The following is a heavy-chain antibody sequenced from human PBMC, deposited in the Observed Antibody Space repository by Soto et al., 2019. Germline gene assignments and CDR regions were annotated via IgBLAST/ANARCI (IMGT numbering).Heavy chain of an antibody. J-gene: IGHJ1*01. D-gene: IGHD3-9*01. CDR3: ARADYDILFEH. CDR1: GGSISSYY. V-gene: IGHV4-59*01. CDR2: IYYSGST. Sequence: KSSETLSLTCTVSGGSISSYYWSWIRQPPGKGLEWIGYIYYSGSTNYNPSLKSRVTISVDTSKNQFSLKLSSVTAADTAVYYCARADYDILFEHWGQGTLVTVSS.